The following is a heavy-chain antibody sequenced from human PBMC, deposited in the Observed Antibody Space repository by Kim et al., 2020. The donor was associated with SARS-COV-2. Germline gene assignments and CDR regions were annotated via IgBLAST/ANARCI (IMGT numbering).Heavy chain of an antibody. D-gene: IGHD3-10*01. J-gene: IGHJ6*02. V-gene: IGHV3-30-3*01. CDR2: ISFDGRNK. Sequence: GGSLRLSCAASGVSFDSSAMNWVRQAPGKGLEWVAVISFDGRNKAYADSVKGRFTISRDNSKNTLHLQMNSLRVEDTAVYYCARGNYYGSVSLSDYYNGMDVWGQGTTVTVSS. CDR1: GVSFDSSA. CDR3: ARGNYYGSVSLSDYYNGMDV.